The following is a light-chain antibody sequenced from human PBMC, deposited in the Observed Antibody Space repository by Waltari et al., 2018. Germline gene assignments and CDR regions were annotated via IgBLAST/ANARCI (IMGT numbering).Light chain of an antibody. CDR1: QNIYSN. Sequence: IQMTQSPSALSASVGDRVTISCRASQNIYSNLAWYQQKPGKAPKLLIYAASSLQSGIASRFSGSGSGTDFTLTISSLQPEDSAAYYCQHYYDNPYSFGQGTKVEIK. J-gene: IGKJ2*03. CDR2: AAS. V-gene: IGKV1-6*01. CDR3: QHYYDNPYS.